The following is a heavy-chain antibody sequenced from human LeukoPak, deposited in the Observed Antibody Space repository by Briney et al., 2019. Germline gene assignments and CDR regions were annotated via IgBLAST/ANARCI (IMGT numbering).Heavy chain of an antibody. CDR1: GGSTSSYY. Sequence: SETLSLTCTVSGGSTSSYYWSRIRQPAGKGLEWIGRIYTSGSTNYNPSLKSRVTMSVDTSKNQFSLKLSSVTAADTAVYYCARDPYYGSGSYYPSWAFDIWGQGTMVTVSS. V-gene: IGHV4-4*07. CDR3: ARDPYYGSGSYYPSWAFDI. J-gene: IGHJ3*02. CDR2: IYTSGST. D-gene: IGHD3-10*01.